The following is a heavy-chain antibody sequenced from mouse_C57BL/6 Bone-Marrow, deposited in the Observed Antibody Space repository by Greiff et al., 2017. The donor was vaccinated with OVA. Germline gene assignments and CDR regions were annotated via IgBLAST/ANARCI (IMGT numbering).Heavy chain of an antibody. Sequence: QVQLQQSGAELVRPGTSVKLSCKASGYTFTSYWMHWVKQRPGQGLEWIGVIDPSDSYTNYNQKFKGKATLTVDTSSSTAYMQLSSLTSEVSAVYYCAREWLLPCYFDVWGTGTTVTVSS. V-gene: IGHV1-59*01. CDR1: GYTFTSYW. CDR2: IDPSDSYT. D-gene: IGHD2-3*01. CDR3: AREWLLPCYFDV. J-gene: IGHJ1*03.